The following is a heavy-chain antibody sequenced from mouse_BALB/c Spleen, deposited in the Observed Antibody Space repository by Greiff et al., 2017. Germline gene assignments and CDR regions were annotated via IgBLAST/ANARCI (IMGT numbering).Heavy chain of an antibody. CDR2: IYPGDGDT. CDR1: GYAFSSYW. J-gene: IGHJ3*01. V-gene: IGHV1-80*01. D-gene: IGHD2-4*01. CDR3: ARISTMITAWFAY. Sequence: VQLQQSGAELVRPGSSVKISCKASGYAFSSYWMNWVKQRPGQGLEWIGQIYPGDGDTNYNGKFKGKATLTADKSSSTAHMQLSSLTSEDSAVYFCARISTMITAWFAYWGQGTLVTVSA.